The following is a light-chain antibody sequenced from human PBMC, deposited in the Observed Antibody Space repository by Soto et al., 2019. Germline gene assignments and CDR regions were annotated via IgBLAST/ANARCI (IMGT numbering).Light chain of an antibody. CDR1: QSISSW. V-gene: IGKV1-5*01. J-gene: IGKJ1*01. Sequence: DIQMTQSPSTLSASVGDRVTITCRASQSISSWLAWYQQKPGKAPKLLIYDASSLESGVPSRFSGSGSGTEFTLTITSLQPDDFATYYCQQYNSYSTWTFGQGTKVDIX. CDR2: DAS. CDR3: QQYNSYSTWT.